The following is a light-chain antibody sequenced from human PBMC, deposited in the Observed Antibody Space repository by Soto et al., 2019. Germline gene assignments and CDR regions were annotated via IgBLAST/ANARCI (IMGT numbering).Light chain of an antibody. Sequence: DIQMTQSPSSLSASVGDRVIITCRASQGIGNGLAWYQKKTGEAPKRLIYAAYILQSGVPSMFSSRGSGTEFTPTINSLQPGDFATYYCLQHNSYPYTFGQGTELEI. CDR3: LQHNSYPYT. J-gene: IGKJ2*01. CDR1: QGIGNG. V-gene: IGKV1-17*01. CDR2: AAY.